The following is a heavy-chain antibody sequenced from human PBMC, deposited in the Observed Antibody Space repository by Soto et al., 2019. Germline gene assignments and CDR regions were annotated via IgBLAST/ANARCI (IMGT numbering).Heavy chain of an antibody. CDR2: INHSGNT. D-gene: IGHD1-1*01. V-gene: IGHV4-34*01. Sequence: QVQLQQWGAGLLKPSETLSLTCAVYGGSFTDWYWNWIRQSPGKGLEWIGEINHSGNTNSNPSLTSRVTISVDMSKNQFSLRLTSVTAADTAVYYCARGGRTTRTLDSWGQGTLVTFSS. CDR1: GGSFTDWY. J-gene: IGHJ5*01. CDR3: ARGGRTTRTLDS.